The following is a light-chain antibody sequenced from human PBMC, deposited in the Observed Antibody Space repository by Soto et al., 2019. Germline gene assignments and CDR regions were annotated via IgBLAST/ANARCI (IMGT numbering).Light chain of an antibody. CDR1: QTISSW. V-gene: IGKV1-5*03. CDR3: QQYSRCST. J-gene: IGKJ1*01. CDR2: RAS. Sequence: DIQVTQSLSTLSASVGDRVTITCRASQTISSWLAWYQQKPGMAPKLLIYRASTLQSGVPSRFSGSGSGTEFTLTISSLQPDDFATYYCQQYSRCSTFGQGTKVEIK.